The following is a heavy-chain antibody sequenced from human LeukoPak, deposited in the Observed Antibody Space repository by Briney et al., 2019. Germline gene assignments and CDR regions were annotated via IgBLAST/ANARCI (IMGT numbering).Heavy chain of an antibody. CDR2: INSDGSSI. J-gene: IGHJ5*02. V-gene: IGHV3-74*03. CDR1: GFTFSSYW. Sequence: GGSLRLSCAASGFTFSSYWMHWVRQAPGKGLVWVSRINSDGSSITYADSVKGRFTISRDNAKNSLYLQMNSLRAEDTAVYYCARDYYYDSSGYFLEVLDREPLDPWGQGTLVTVSS. CDR3: ARDYYYDSSGYFLEVLDREPLDP. D-gene: IGHD3-22*01.